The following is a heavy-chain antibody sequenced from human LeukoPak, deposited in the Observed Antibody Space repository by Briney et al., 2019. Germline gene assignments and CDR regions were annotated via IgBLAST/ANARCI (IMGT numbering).Heavy chain of an antibody. Sequence: GGSLRLSCAASGFTVSSYYMSWVRQPPGKGLEWVAVIYRGGSTYYPDSVKGRFTISIDNSKNQPYLQMNSLGAEDTAVYYCARVGSTGSKDGMDVWGQGTTVTVSS. V-gene: IGHV3-66*01. J-gene: IGHJ6*02. CDR2: IYRGGST. CDR1: GFTVSSYY. CDR3: ARVGSTGSKDGMDV. D-gene: IGHD6-25*01.